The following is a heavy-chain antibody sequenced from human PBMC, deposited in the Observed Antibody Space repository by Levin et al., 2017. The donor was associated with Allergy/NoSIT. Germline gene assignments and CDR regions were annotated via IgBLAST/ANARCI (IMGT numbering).Heavy chain of an antibody. CDR1: GFTFSSYA. V-gene: IGHV3-30-3*01. J-gene: IGHJ4*02. CDR2: ISYDGSNK. CDR3: AREGHGDYVWRVLDY. D-gene: IGHD4-17*01. Sequence: GGSLRLSCAASGFTFSSYAMHWVRQAPGKGLEWVAVISYDGSNKYYADSVKGRFTISRDNSKNTLYLQMNSLRAEDTAVYYCAREGHGDYVWRVLDYWGQGTLVTVSS.